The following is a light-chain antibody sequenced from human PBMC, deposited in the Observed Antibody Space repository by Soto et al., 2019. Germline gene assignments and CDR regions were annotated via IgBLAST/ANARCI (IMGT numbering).Light chain of an antibody. J-gene: IGLJ3*02. CDR2: GNS. V-gene: IGLV1-47*02. CDR1: SSNVGFNA. Sequence: QSVLTQPPSASGAPGQRVTLSCVGGSSNVGFNAVNWYQQIPGAAPKLLMHGNSQRPSGVPDRFSGSKSGTSASLAIIGLRTEDEAHYYCAAWDDSLRGVVFGGGTKLT. CDR3: AAWDDSLRGVV.